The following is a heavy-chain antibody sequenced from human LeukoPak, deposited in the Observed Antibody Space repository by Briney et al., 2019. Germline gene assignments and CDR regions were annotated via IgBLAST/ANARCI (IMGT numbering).Heavy chain of an antibody. CDR2: ISYDGSNK. CDR3: ARNHCGGDCYTNYYYYYYMDV. J-gene: IGHJ6*03. Sequence: GGSLRLSCAASGFTFSSYAMNWVRQAPGKGLEWMAVISYDGSNKYYADYVKGRFTISRDNARNSLYLQMNSLRAEDTAVYYCARNHCGGDCYTNYYYYYYMDVWGKGTTVTISS. D-gene: IGHD2-21*02. V-gene: IGHV3-30*04. CDR1: GFTFSSYA.